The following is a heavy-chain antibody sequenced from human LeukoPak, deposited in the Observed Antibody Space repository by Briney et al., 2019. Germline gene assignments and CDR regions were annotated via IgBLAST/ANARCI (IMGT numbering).Heavy chain of an antibody. D-gene: IGHD2-2*01. V-gene: IGHV4-4*07. J-gene: IGHJ6*02. CDR2: IFTSGST. CDR3: ARERKYCSRTTCYAYGMDV. CDR1: GGSISSYY. Sequence: KPSETLSLTCTISGGSISSYYWSWIRQPAGKGLDWIGRIFTSGSTNYNPSLKSRVTMSVDTSKNQFSLKLNSVTAADTAVYYCARERKYCSRTTCYAYGMDVWGQGTTVTVSS.